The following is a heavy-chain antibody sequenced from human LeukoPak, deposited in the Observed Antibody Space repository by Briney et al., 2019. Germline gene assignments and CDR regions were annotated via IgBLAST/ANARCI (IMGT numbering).Heavy chain of an antibody. CDR1: GCTFSSYA. D-gene: IGHD5-12*01. CDR3: ARDLAADIVATIWD. J-gene: IGHJ4*02. Sequence: ASVKVSCKASGCTFSSYAISWVRQAPGQGLEWMGRIIPILGIANYAQKFQGRVTITADKSTSTAYMELSSLRSEDTAVYYCARDLAADIVATIWDWGQGTLVTVSS. V-gene: IGHV1-69*04. CDR2: IIPILGIA.